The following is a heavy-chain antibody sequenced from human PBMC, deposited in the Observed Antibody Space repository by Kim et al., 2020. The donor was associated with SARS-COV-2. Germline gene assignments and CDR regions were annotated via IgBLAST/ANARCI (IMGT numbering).Heavy chain of an antibody. V-gene: IGHV3-9*01. Sequence: YPDSVKSRFTISRDNAKNSLYLQMNSMTTEDTAFYYCAGKKGGQTAVDYWGQGTLVTVSS. CDR3: AGKKGGQTAVDY. J-gene: IGHJ4*02. D-gene: IGHD3-16*01.